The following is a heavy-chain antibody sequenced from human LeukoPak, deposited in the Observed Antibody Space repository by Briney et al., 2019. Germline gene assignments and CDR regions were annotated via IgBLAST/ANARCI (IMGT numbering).Heavy chain of an antibody. J-gene: IGHJ4*02. CDR1: GGSFSGYY. D-gene: IGHD4-17*01. CDR2: INHSGST. V-gene: IGHV4-34*01. CDR3: ARAPDYGDAPTYFDY. Sequence: SETLSLTRAVYGGSFSGYYWSWIRQPPGKGLEWIGEINHSGSTNYNPSLKSRVTISVDTSKNQFSLKLSSVTAADTAVYYCARAPDYGDAPTYFDYWGQGTLVTVSS.